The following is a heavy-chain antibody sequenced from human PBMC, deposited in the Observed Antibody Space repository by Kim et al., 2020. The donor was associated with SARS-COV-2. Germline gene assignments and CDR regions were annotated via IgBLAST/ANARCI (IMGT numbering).Heavy chain of an antibody. CDR1: GYSCTNNW. J-gene: IGHJ6*01. CDR2: INPRDSDT. D-gene: IGHD3-10*01. CDR3: GRGSGNYAAYGMDV. V-gene: IGHV5-51*01. Sequence: GESLKISCKGSGYSCTNNWIGWVRQMPGKGLEWMGIINPRDSDTRYSPSFRGQVTFSADKSISTAYLQWSSLKASDTAMYYCGRGSGNYAAYGMDVWGQGTTVTVSS.